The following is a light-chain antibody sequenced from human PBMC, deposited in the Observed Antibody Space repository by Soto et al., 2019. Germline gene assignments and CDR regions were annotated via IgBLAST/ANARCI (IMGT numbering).Light chain of an antibody. CDR3: QQYNDRLLT. CDR1: QDISNY. J-gene: IGKJ4*01. CDR2: DAS. V-gene: IGKV1-33*01. Sequence: DIQMTQSPSSLSASVGDRVTITCQASQDISNYLNWYQQKPGKAPKLLIYDASNLETGVPSRFSGSGSGTEFTLTISSLQSEDFAVYFCQQYNDRLLTFGGGTKVDIK.